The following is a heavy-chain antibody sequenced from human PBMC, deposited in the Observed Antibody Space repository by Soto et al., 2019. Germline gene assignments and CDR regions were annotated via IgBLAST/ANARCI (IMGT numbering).Heavy chain of an antibody. D-gene: IGHD3-10*01. Sequence: GGSLRLSCAASGFTFSSYAMSWVRQAPGKGLEWVSAISGSGGSTYYADSVKGRFTISRDNSKNTLYLQMNSLRAEDTAVYYCANYYGSGSYYYYYGMDVWGQGTTVTVSS. CDR3: ANYYGSGSYYYYYGMDV. V-gene: IGHV3-23*01. CDR1: GFTFSSYA. J-gene: IGHJ6*02. CDR2: ISGSGGST.